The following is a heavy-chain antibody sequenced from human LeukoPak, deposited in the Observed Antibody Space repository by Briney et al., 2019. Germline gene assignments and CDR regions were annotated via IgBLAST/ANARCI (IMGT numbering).Heavy chain of an antibody. CDR1: GYTFTGYY. CDR3: ARGITAGVDH. Sequence: ASVKVSCKASGYTFTGYYMHWVRQAPGQGLEWMGWMAPDSGNTGYADKFQGRVTMTRDPSISTAYMDLSSLTSEDTAVYYCARGITAGVDHWGQGTLVTVSS. J-gene: IGHJ4*02. D-gene: IGHD6-13*01. V-gene: IGHV1-8*02. CDR2: MAPDSGNT.